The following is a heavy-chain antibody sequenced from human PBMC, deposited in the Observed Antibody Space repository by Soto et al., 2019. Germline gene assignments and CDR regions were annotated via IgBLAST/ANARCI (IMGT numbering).Heavy chain of an antibody. D-gene: IGHD3-22*01. V-gene: IGHV4-30-4*01. CDR2: IYYSGST. J-gene: IGHJ6*02. Sequence: SETLSLTCPVSGCSISSGYYYWSWIRQPPGKGLEWIGYIYYSGSTYYNPSLKSRVTISVDTSKNQFSLKLSSVTAADTAVYYCARDTMIGISYYGMDVWGQGTTVTVSS. CDR1: GCSISSGYYY. CDR3: ARDTMIGISYYGMDV.